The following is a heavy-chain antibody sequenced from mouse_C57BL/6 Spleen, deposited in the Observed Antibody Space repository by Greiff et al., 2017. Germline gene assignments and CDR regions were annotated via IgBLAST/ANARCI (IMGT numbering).Heavy chain of an antibody. CDR2: IRNKANGYTT. Sequence: EVKVVESGGGLVQPGGSLSLSCAASGFTFTDYYMSWVRQPPGKALEWLGFIRNKANGYTTEYSASVKGRFTISRDNSQSILYLQMNALRAEDSATYYCARYGYGSGWYFDVWGTGTTVTVSS. D-gene: IGHD1-1*01. V-gene: IGHV7-3*01. J-gene: IGHJ1*03. CDR1: GFTFTDYY. CDR3: ARYGYGSGWYFDV.